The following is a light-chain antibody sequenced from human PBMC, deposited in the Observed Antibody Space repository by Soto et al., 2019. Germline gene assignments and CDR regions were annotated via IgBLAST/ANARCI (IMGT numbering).Light chain of an antibody. J-gene: IGKJ5*01. CDR2: DSS. CDR1: QSVSRY. CDR3: QQRSNWSIT. Sequence: EVVLTQSTATLSLSPGDRATLSCRASQSVSRYLAWYQQKPGQAPRLLIYDSSNRATGIPARFSGSGSGTDLTLTIGSLEPEDFAVYYCQQRSNWSITFGQGTRLEI. V-gene: IGKV3-11*01.